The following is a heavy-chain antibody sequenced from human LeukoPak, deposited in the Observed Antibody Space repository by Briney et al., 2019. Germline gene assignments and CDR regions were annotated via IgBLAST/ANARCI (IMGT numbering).Heavy chain of an antibody. D-gene: IGHD6-19*01. J-gene: IGHJ4*02. CDR3: ARDSGYSSGWYIDY. CDR2: IYYTGTT. CDR1: GGSISIYY. Sequence: PSETLSLTCTVSGGSISIYYWNWIRQPPGKGLEWIGYIYYTGTTNYNPSLKSRVTISVDTSKKQFSLRLRSVTAADTAVYYCARDSGYSSGWYIDYWGQGTLVTVSS. V-gene: IGHV4-59*13.